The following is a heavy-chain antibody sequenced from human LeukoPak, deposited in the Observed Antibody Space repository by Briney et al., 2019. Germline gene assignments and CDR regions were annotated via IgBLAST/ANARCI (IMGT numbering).Heavy chain of an antibody. V-gene: IGHV3-23*01. Sequence: GGSLRLSCAASGFTFSSYAMSWVRQAPGKGLEWVSAISGSGGSTYYADSVKGRFTISRDNSKNTLYLQMNSLRAEDTAVYYCAKDGPLWFGELTHVNWFDPWGQGTLVTVSS. CDR1: GFTFSSYA. CDR2: ISGSGGST. CDR3: AKDGPLWFGELTHVNWFDP. D-gene: IGHD3-10*01. J-gene: IGHJ5*02.